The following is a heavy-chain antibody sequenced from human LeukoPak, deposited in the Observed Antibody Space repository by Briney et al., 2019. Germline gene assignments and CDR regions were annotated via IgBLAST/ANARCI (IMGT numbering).Heavy chain of an antibody. J-gene: IGHJ6*02. D-gene: IGHD2-2*01. V-gene: IGHV3-30*04. CDR2: ISYDGSNK. CDR3: ARTGIVVVPAATLDYYYYGMDV. Sequence: SGGSLRLSCAASGFTFSSYAMHWVRQAPGKGLEWVAVISYDGSNKYYADSVKGRFTISRDNSKNTLYLQMNSLRAEDTAVYYCARTGIVVVPAATLDYYYYGMDVWGQGTTVTVSS. CDR1: GFTFSSYA.